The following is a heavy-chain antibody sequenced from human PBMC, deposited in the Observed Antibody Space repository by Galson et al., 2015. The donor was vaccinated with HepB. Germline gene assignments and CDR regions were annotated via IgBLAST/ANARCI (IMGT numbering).Heavy chain of an antibody. V-gene: IGHV1-46*01. CDR2: INPSGGST. CDR3: ARGSGDSSGYYYEDIEGYYFGY. J-gene: IGHJ4*02. CDR1: GYTFTSYY. Sequence: SVKVSCKASGYTFTSYYMHWVRQAPGQGLEWMGIINPSGGSTSYAQKFQGRVTLTRDTSTSTVYMELSSLRSEDTAVYYCARGSGDSSGYYYEDIEGYYFGYWGQGTLVTVSS. D-gene: IGHD3-22*01.